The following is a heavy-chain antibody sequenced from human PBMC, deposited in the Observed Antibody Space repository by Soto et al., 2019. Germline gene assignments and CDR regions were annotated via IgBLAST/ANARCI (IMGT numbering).Heavy chain of an antibody. CDR1: GFTFSSYG. CDR3: AREYYDSSGYFSETYYFDY. V-gene: IGHV3-33*01. Sequence: GGSLRLSCAASGFTFSSYGMHWVRQAPGKGLEWVAVIWYDGSNKYYADSVKGRFTISRDNSKNTLYLQMNSLRAEDTAVYYCAREYYDSSGYFSETYYFDYWGQGTLVTVSS. J-gene: IGHJ4*02. D-gene: IGHD3-22*01. CDR2: IWYDGSNK.